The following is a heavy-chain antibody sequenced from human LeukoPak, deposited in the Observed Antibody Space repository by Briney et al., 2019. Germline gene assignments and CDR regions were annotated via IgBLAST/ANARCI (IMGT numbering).Heavy chain of an antibody. D-gene: IGHD6-13*01. CDR1: GYSFTSYW. V-gene: IGHV5-51*01. J-gene: IGHJ4*02. CDR3: AATTAAAGTFDY. CDR2: IFPAGSGT. Sequence: GESLQISCEASGYSFTSYWIGWVRQLPGKGLEWMGIIFPAGSGTRYSPSFQGQVTISADKSISTAYLQWSSLKASDTAMYYCAATTAAAGTFDYWGQGTLVTVSS.